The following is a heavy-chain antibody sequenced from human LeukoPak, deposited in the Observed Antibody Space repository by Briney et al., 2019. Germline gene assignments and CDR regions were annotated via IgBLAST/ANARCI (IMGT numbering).Heavy chain of an antibody. J-gene: IGHJ4*02. Sequence: GASVKVSCKASGYTFTGYYMHWVRQAPGQGLEWMGWINPNSGGTNYAQKLQGRVTMTTDTSTSTAYMELRSLRSDDTAVYYCARADKARVVVIPSDYWGQGTLVTVSS. CDR3: ARADKARVVVIPSDY. D-gene: IGHD3-22*01. V-gene: IGHV1-2*02. CDR2: INPNSGGT. CDR1: GYTFTGYY.